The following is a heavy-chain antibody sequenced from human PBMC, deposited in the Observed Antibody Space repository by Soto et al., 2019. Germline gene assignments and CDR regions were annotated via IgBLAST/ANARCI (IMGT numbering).Heavy chain of an antibody. J-gene: IGHJ6*02. CDR2: IYYSGST. V-gene: IGHV4-30-4*01. CDR1: GGSISSGDYY. Sequence: QVQLQESGPGLVKPSQTLSLTCTVSGGSISSGDYYWGWIRQPPGKGLEWIGYIYYSGSTYYNPYLTGRVTISVDTSKNQFSLKLSSVTAADTAVYYCAREEWEPLRDYYYGMDVWGQGTTVTVSS. CDR3: AREEWEPLRDYYYGMDV. D-gene: IGHD1-26*01.